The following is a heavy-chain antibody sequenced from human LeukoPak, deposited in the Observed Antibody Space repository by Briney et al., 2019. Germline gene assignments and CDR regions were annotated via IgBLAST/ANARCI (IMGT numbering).Heavy chain of an antibody. J-gene: IGHJ3*02. CDR1: GGSISSYY. CDR3: TRVGGYPLGAFDI. Sequence: SETLSLTCTVSGGSISSYYWSWIRQPARKGLEWIGRIYISGSTNYNPSLKSRVTMSLDTSKNQFSLKLSSVTAADTAVYYCTRVGGYPLGAFDIWGQGTMVTVSS. CDR2: IYISGST. D-gene: IGHD3-22*01. V-gene: IGHV4-4*07.